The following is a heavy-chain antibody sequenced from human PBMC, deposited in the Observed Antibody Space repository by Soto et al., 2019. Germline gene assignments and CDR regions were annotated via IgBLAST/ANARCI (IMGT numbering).Heavy chain of an antibody. CDR2: ISGSGNST. CDR3: AKVRTDYSNKGYFDY. J-gene: IGHJ4*02. Sequence: GGSLRLSCAASGFTFSTYAMSWVRQAPGKGLEWVSTISGSGNSTYYADSVKGRFTTSRDNSKNTLYLQMNSLRAEDTALYYCAKVRTDYSNKGYFDYWGQGTLVTVSS. CDR1: GFTFSTYA. D-gene: IGHD4-4*01. V-gene: IGHV3-23*01.